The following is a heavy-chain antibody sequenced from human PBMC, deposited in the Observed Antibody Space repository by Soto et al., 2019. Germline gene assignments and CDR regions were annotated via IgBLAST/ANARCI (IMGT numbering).Heavy chain of an antibody. V-gene: IGHV1-69*06. D-gene: IGHD2-21*01. CDR3: TKDGDSADYGY. CDR1: GDTLGRNA. J-gene: IGHJ4*02. CDR2: IIPMFPTT. Sequence: QVHLVQSGPEVKRPGSSVKVSCKASGDTLGRNAIHWVRQAPGQGLEWMGGIIPMFPTTNYAQKFKGRLTIYADKSTSTAYMQMTSLRSEDTAVYYCTKDGDSADYGYGGQGTLVTVSS.